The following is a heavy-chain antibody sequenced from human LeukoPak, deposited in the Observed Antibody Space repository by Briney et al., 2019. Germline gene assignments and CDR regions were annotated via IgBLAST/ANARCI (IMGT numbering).Heavy chain of an antibody. Sequence: GGSLRLSCAASGFTFSSYAMHWVRQAPGKGLEWVAVISYDGSNKYYADSVKGRFTISRDNSKNTLYLQMNSLRAEDTAVYYCRVGSSPPVVDYWGKGPLVTVSS. J-gene: IGHJ4*02. CDR2: ISYDGSNK. D-gene: IGHD6-13*01. CDR1: GFTFSSYA. CDR3: RVGSSPPVVDY. V-gene: IGHV3-30*04.